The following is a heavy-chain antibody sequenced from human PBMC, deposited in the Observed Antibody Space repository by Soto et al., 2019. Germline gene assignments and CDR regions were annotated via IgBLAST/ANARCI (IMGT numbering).Heavy chain of an antibody. CDR1: GGSFSGYY. CDR2: INHSGST. D-gene: IGHD3-10*01. J-gene: IGHJ6*03. V-gene: IGHV4-34*01. Sequence: SETLSLTCAVYGGSFSGYYWSWIRQPPGKGLEWIGEINHSGSTNYNPSLKSRVTISVDTSKNQFSLKLSSVTAADTAVYYCARMNNGRLLWFGEHLTNYYYYYMDVWGKGTTVTVSS. CDR3: ARMNNGRLLWFGEHLTNYYYYYMDV.